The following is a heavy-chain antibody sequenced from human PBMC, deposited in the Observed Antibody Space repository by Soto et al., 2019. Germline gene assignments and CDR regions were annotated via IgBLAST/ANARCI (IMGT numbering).Heavy chain of an antibody. J-gene: IGHJ3*02. Sequence: KASETLSLTCTVSGGSITSDYWSWIRQSPGKGLEWIGYIYSRGNTNYNPSLKSRVTISVDTSKTHFSLNLSSVTAADTAVYYCASGGSGRYQLLHWFAFDIWGQGTMVTVSS. CDR2: IYSRGNT. D-gene: IGHD2-2*01. V-gene: IGHV4-59*01. CDR1: GGSITSDY. CDR3: ASGGSGRYQLLHWFAFDI.